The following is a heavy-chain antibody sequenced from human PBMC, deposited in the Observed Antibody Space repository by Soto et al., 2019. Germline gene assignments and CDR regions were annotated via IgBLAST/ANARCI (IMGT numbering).Heavy chain of an antibody. V-gene: IGHV4-34*01. Sequence: QVQLQQWGAGLLKPSETLSLTCAVYGGSFSGYYWSWIRQPPGKGLGWIGEINHSGSTNYNPSLKSRVTISVDTSKNQFSLKLSSVTAADTAVYYCARGGPGDYDAFDIWGQGTMVTVSS. CDR2: INHSGST. D-gene: IGHD4-17*01. CDR1: GGSFSGYY. J-gene: IGHJ3*02. CDR3: ARGGPGDYDAFDI.